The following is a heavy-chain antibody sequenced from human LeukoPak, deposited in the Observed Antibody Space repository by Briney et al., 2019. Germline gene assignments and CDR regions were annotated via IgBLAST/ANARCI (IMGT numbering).Heavy chain of an antibody. CDR3: ARARSHSSGWNF. D-gene: IGHD6-19*01. J-gene: IGHJ4*02. Sequence: SETLSLTCAVYGGSFSGYYWSWIRQPPGKGLEWIGELNHSGSTNYNPSLKSRVTISVDTSKNQFSLKLSSVTAADTAVYYCARARSHSSGWNFWGQGTLVTVSS. CDR1: GGSFSGYY. CDR2: LNHSGST. V-gene: IGHV4-34*01.